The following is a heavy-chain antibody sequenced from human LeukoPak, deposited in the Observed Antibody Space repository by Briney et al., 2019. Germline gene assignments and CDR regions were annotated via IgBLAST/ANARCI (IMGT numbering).Heavy chain of an antibody. CDR3: ARGRVAYSAYYFDY. V-gene: IGHV4-59*01. D-gene: IGHD2-15*01. CDR1: GDSITNYF. J-gene: IGHJ4*02. CDR2: IYYTGNT. Sequence: PSETLSLTCTVSGDSITNYFCGWIRQPPGKGLEWIGYIYYTGNTNYKPSLKSRVTISVDTSTTQFSLRLRSVTAADTAVYYCARGRVAYSAYYFDYWGRGTLVTVSS.